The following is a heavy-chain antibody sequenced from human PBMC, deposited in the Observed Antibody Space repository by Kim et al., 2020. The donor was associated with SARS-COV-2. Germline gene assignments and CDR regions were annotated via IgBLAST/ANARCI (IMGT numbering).Heavy chain of an antibody. J-gene: IGHJ6*03. Sequence: SETLSLTCTVSGGSISSYYWSWIRQPPGKGLEWIGYIYYSGSTNYNPSLKSRVTISVDTSKNQFSLKLSSVTAADTAVYYCASGMGITMVRGVIIIRVRRCCDFLGRGGWGPPDYYYYYYMDVWGKGTTVTVSS. CDR1: GGSISSYY. V-gene: IGHV4-59*01. CDR3: ASGMGITMVRGVIIIRVRRCCDFLGRGGWGPPDYYYYYYMDV. CDR2: IYYSGST. D-gene: IGHD3-10*01.